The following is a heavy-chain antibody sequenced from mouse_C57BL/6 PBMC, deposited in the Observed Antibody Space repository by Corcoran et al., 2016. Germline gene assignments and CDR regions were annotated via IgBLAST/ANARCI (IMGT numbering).Heavy chain of an antibody. CDR2: INPNNGGT. J-gene: IGHJ1*03. V-gene: IGHV1-18*01. CDR3: ARWTVSHWYFDV. Sequence: EVKLQQSGPELVKPGASVKIPCKASGYTFTDYNMDWVKQSHGKSLEWIGDINPNNGGTIYNQKFKGKATLTVDKSSSTAYMELRSLTSEDTAVYYCARWTVSHWYFDVWGTGTTVTVSS. CDR1: GYTFTDYN. D-gene: IGHD1-1*01.